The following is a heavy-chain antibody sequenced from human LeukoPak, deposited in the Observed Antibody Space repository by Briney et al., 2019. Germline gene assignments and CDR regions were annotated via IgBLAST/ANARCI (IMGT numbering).Heavy chain of an antibody. J-gene: IGHJ5*01. Sequence: PGGSLRLSCAASGFTFSSYVMTWVRQAPGKGLEWVSSISGSGGSTYYADSVQGRFTISRDNSKNTLYVQMNSLRAEDTAVYYCAKVGGISFLGWFDPWGQGTTVTVSS. CDR1: GFTFSSYV. D-gene: IGHD1-26*01. CDR2: ISGSGGST. CDR3: AKVGGISFLGWFDP. V-gene: IGHV3-23*01.